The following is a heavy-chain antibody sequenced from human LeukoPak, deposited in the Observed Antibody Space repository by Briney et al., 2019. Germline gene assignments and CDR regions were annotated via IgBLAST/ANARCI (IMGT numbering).Heavy chain of an antibody. CDR3: AKDRGCSSTSCYSSPTDYYYYGMDV. J-gene: IGHJ6*02. D-gene: IGHD2-2*01. V-gene: IGHV3-9*01. Sequence: PGRSLRLSCAASGFTFDDYAMHWVRQAPGRGLEWVSGISWNSGSIGYADSVKGRFTISRDNAKNSLYLQMNSLRAEDTALYYCAKDRGCSSTSCYSSPTDYYYYGMDVWGQGTTVTVSS. CDR2: ISWNSGSI. CDR1: GFTFDDYA.